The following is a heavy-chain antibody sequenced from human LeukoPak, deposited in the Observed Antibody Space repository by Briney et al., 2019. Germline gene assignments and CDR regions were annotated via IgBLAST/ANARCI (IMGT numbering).Heavy chain of an antibody. J-gene: IGHJ4*02. CDR1: GCTFSRYG. CDR2: IWYDGSNK. D-gene: IGHD3-22*01. CDR3: AKYYYDRSGLAY. V-gene: IGHV3-33*06. Sequence: GRALRLSCAASGCTFSRYGMHWVRQAPGKGLEWVGVIWYDGSNKYYAGSVNGRFTICRDNSKNTLYLQMNSPRAEDTPVYYCAKYYYDRSGLAYGGQGTLVTVSS.